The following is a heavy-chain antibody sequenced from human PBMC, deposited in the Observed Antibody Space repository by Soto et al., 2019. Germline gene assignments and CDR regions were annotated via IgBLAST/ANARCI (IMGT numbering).Heavy chain of an antibody. CDR3: ARTDQNYVAS. V-gene: IGHV5-51*01. Sequence: GESLKISCKVSGYSFINYWIGWVRQMPGKGLEWMAIINPGNSETRYSPAFQGQVTISADKSITTTYLQWDSLKASDSGMYYCARTDQNYVASWGQGTLVTVSS. CDR1: GYSFINYW. J-gene: IGHJ4*02. CDR2: INPGNSET.